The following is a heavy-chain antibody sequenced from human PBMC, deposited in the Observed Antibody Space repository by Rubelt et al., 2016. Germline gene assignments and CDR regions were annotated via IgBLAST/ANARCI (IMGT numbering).Heavy chain of an antibody. D-gene: IGHD5-18*01. V-gene: IGHV3-30*03. CDR1: GFTFTSYS. CDR3: ARGRGSTYGYEDY. CDR2: ISSDGSDK. J-gene: IGHJ4*02. Sequence: VQLVESGGGLVKPGGSLRLSCAASGFTFTSYSMNWVRQAPGKGLEWVAVISSDGSDKNSADSVKGRCTISRDNSKNTLYLQMSSLRADDTAVYYCARGRGSTYGYEDYWGQGTLVTVSS.